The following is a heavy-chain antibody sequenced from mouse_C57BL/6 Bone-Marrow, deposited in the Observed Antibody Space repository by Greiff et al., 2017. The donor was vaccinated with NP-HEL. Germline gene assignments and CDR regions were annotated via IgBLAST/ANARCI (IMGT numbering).Heavy chain of an antibody. J-gene: IGHJ3*01. CDR3: AVTFAY. CDR2: ISYDGSN. CDR1: GYSITSGYY. Sequence: DVQLQESGPGLVKPSQSLSLTCSVTGYSITSGYYWNWIRQFPGNKLEWMGYISYDGSNNYNPSLKNRISITRDTSKNQFFLKLNSVTTEDTATYYCAVTFAYWGQGTLVTVSA. V-gene: IGHV3-6*01. D-gene: IGHD2-1*01.